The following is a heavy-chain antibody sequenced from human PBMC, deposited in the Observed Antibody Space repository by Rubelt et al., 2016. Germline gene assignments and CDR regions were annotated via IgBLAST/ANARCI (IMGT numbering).Heavy chain of an antibody. Sequence: QVQLQQWGAGLLKPSETLSLTCAVYGGSFSGYYWSWIRQPPGKGLEWIGEINHSGSTNYNPSLKSRVTVAGYTSKSQFSLKLGSVTAAETAVYYWARGRRGSSSWLGRDYYGMDVWGQGTTVTVSS. D-gene: IGHD6-13*01. CDR3: ARGRRGSSSWLGRDYYGMDV. J-gene: IGHJ6*02. CDR2: INHSGST. CDR1: GGSFSGYY. V-gene: IGHV4-34*01.